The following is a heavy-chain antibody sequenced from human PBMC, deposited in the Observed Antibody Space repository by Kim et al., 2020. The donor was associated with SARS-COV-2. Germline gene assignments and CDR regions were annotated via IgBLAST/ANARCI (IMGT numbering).Heavy chain of an antibody. Sequence: SVKVSCKASGGTFSSYAISWVRQAPGQGLEWMGGIIPIFGTANYAQKFQGRVTITADESTSTAYMELSSLRSEDTAVYYCAGTPPGGWYLHYFDYWGQGTLVTVSS. CDR2: IIPIFGTA. CDR1: GGTFSSYA. D-gene: IGHD6-19*01. J-gene: IGHJ4*02. V-gene: IGHV1-69*13. CDR3: AGTPPGGWYLHYFDY.